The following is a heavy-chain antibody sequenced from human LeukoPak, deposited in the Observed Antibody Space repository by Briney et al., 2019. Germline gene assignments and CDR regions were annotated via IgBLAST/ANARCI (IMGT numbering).Heavy chain of an antibody. CDR2: ICTAGDT. CDR1: GFTFSSYD. V-gene: IGHV3-13*01. D-gene: IGHD6-13*01. Sequence: PGRSLRLSCAASGFTFSSYDMHCVRQATGKGLEWVSSICTAGDTYYPGSVKGRFTISRENAKNSLYLQMNSLRAGDTAVYYCARGAQQQLTRDYYYYGMDVWGQGTMVTVSS. CDR3: ARGAQQQLTRDYYYYGMDV. J-gene: IGHJ6*02.